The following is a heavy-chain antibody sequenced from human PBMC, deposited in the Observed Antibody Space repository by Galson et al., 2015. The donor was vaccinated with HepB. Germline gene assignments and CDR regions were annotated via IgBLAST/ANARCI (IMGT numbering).Heavy chain of an antibody. J-gene: IGHJ6*03. Sequence: SLRLSCAASGFNFGTYAMSWVRQAPGKGLEWVSGIRGSGDATYYVDSVEGRFTISRDNSKNTLFLQMNSLRAEDTAVYFCAKDDSDYYYYMDVWGIGTTVTVSS. CDR2: IRGSGDAT. D-gene: IGHD5-18*01. CDR3: AKDDSDYYYYMDV. V-gene: IGHV3-23*01. CDR1: GFNFGTYA.